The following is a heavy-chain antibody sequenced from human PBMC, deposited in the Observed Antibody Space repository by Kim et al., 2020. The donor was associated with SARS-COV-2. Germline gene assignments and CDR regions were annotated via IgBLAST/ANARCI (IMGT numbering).Heavy chain of an antibody. V-gene: IGHV3-23*03. Sequence: GGSLRLSCAASGFTFSSYAMSWVRQAPGKGLEWVSVIYSGGSSTYYADSVKGRFTISRDNSKNTLYLQMNSLRAEDTAVYYCAKALNFDWSYRRNLTPSHAFDIWGQGTMVTVSS. CDR3: AKALNFDWSYRRNLTPSHAFDI. CDR2: IYSGGSST. J-gene: IGHJ3*02. D-gene: IGHD3-9*01. CDR1: GFTFSSYA.